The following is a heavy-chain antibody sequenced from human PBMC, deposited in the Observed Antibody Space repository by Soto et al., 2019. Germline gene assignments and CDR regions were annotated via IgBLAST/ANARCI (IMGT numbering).Heavy chain of an antibody. CDR2: INAGNGNT. CDR3: ARDLPGDSSSSHYYYYYYMDV. V-gene: IGHV1-3*01. Sequence: QVQLVQSGAEVKKPGASVKVSCKASGYTFTSYAMHWVRQAPGQRLEWMGWINAGNGNTKYSQKFQGRVTITRDKSARTAYMELSSLRSEDTAVYYCARDLPGDSSSSHYYYYYYMDVWGKGTTVTVSS. J-gene: IGHJ6*03. CDR1: GYTFTSYA. D-gene: IGHD6-6*01.